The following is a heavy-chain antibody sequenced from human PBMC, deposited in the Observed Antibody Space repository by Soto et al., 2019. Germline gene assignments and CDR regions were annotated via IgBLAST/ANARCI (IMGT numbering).Heavy chain of an antibody. J-gene: IGHJ3*02. Sequence: PPETLSLTCAVYGGSFSGYYWSWIRQPPGKGLEWIGEINHSGSTNHNPSLTSRVTISVDTSKNQFSLKLSSVTAADTAVYYCARESVGATGEAEHDAFDIWCQGPMVT. V-gene: IGHV4-34*01. CDR1: GGSFSGYY. D-gene: IGHD1-26*01. CDR2: INHSGST. CDR3: ARESVGATGEAEHDAFDI.